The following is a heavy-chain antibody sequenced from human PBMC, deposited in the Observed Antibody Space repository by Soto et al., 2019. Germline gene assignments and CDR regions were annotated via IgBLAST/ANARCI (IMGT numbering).Heavy chain of an antibody. V-gene: IGHV3-73*01. J-gene: IGHJ4*02. Sequence: EVQLVESGGGLVQPGGSLKLSCAASGFTFSGSAMHWVRQASGKGLEWVGRIRSKANSYATAYAASVKGRFTISRDDSKNTAYLQMNSLTTEDTAVYYCTRHIDPQIDYGDDEHFAYWGQGTLVTVSS. D-gene: IGHD4-17*01. CDR2: IRSKANSYAT. CDR1: GFTFSGSA. CDR3: TRHIDPQIDYGDDEHFAY.